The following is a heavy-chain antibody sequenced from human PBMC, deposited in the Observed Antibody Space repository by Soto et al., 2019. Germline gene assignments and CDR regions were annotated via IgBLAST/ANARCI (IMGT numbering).Heavy chain of an antibody. CDR1: GFTFGNYG. CDR3: ARGLQSLFDY. V-gene: IGHV3-33*01. CDR2: IWFDGNKQ. Sequence: LRLSCAAYGFTFGNYGMHWVRQAPGKGLEWVAVIWFDGNKQHYADSVKGRFTISRDNSKNTLYVQMTSLRAEDTAVYYCARGLQSLFDYWGQGTLVTVSS. J-gene: IGHJ4*02.